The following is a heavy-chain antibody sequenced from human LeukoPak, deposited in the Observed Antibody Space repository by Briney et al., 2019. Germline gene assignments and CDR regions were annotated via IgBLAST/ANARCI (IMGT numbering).Heavy chain of an antibody. CDR2: IKKDGSEK. CDR1: GFTFSNYW. J-gene: IGHJ4*02. D-gene: IGHD3-10*01. Sequence: GGSLRLSCAASGFTFSNYWMSWVRQAPGKGLEWVANIKKDGSEKYYVDSVMGRFTISRDNAKNSLYLQMNSLRGEDTAVYYCIGGPGYWGQGTLVTVSS. CDR3: IGGPGY. V-gene: IGHV3-7*01.